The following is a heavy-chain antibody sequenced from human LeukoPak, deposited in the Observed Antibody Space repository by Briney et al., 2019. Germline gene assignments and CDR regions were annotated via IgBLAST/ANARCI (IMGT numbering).Heavy chain of an antibody. Sequence: KASETLSLTCAVYGGSFSGYYWSWIRQPPGKWLEWIGEINHSGSTNYNPPLKSRVTISVETSKNQFSFKLSSVTAADTAVYYCARGRTWHTNRVPLDYWGQGTLVTVSS. D-gene: IGHD1-14*01. J-gene: IGHJ4*02. V-gene: IGHV4-34*01. CDR2: INHSGST. CDR3: ARGRTWHTNRVPLDY. CDR1: GGSFSGYY.